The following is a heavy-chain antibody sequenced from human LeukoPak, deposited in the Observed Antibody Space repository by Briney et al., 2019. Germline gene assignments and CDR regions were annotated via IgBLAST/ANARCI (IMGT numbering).Heavy chain of an antibody. CDR1: GGTFSSYA. J-gene: IGHJ4*02. V-gene: IGHV1-69*06. D-gene: IGHD3-22*01. Sequence: EASVKVSCKASGGTFSSYAISWVRQAPGQGLEWMGGIIPIFGTANYAQKFQGRVTITADKSTSTACMELSSLRSEDTAVYYCARTGRAYDSSGYYDYWGQGTLVTVSS. CDR3: ARTGRAYDSSGYYDY. CDR2: IIPIFGTA.